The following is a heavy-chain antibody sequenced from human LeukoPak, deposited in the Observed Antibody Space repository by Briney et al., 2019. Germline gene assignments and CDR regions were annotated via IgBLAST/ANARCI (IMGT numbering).Heavy chain of an antibody. D-gene: IGHD2-21*02. CDR2: IRKKANSHTT. CDR1: GFTFSDHY. J-gene: IGHJ4*02. CDR3: ARSGVTNFDY. V-gene: IGHV3-72*01. Sequence: GGSLRLSCAASGFTFSDHYMDWVRQAPGKGLEWVGRIRKKANSHTTEYAASVKGRFTISRDDSKNSLYLQMNSLKTEDTAVYYCARSGVTNFDYWGQGTLVTVSS.